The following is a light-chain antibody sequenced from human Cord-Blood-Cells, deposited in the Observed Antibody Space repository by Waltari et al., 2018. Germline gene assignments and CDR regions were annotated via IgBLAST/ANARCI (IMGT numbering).Light chain of an antibody. J-gene: IGLJ2*01. Sequence: NFMLTQPHSVSESPGKTVPISCTRSSGSMASNYVQWYPQRPGSSPTTVIYEENQRPSGVPDRFSGSIDSSSNSASLTISGLKTEDEADYYCQSYDSSYVVFGGGTKLTVL. CDR1: SGSMASNY. V-gene: IGLV6-57*01. CDR3: QSYDSSYVV. CDR2: EEN.